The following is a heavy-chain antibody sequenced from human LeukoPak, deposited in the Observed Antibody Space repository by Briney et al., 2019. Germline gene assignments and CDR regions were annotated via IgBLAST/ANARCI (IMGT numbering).Heavy chain of an antibody. CDR2: ISYDGSNK. CDR1: GFTFSSYG. CDR3: AKGLGVVTDALFDY. D-gene: IGHD4-23*01. V-gene: IGHV3-30*18. J-gene: IGHJ4*02. Sequence: PGGSLRLSCAASGFTFSSYGMHWVRQAPGKGLEWVAVISYDGSNKYYADSVKGRFTISRDNSKNTLHLQMNSLRAEDTAVYYCAKGLGVVTDALFDYWGQGTLVTVSS.